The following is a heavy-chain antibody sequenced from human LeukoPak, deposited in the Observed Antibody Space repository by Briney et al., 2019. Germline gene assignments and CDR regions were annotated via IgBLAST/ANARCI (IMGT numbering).Heavy chain of an antibody. J-gene: IGHJ4*02. D-gene: IGHD1-26*01. CDR3: ARLPDGSYSDY. CDR1: GGSFSGYY. V-gene: IGHV4-34*01. CDR2: INHSGST. Sequence: PSETLSLTCAVYGGSFSGYYWSWIRQPPGKGLEWIGEINHSGSTNYNPSLKSRVTISVDTSKNQFSLKLSSVTAADTAVYYCARLPDGSYSDYWGQGTLVTVSS.